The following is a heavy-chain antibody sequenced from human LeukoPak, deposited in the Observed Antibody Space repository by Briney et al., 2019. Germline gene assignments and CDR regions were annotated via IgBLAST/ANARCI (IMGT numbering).Heavy chain of an antibody. CDR3: ARAGSGSSGGYYYYGMDV. J-gene: IGHJ6*02. Sequence: ASVKVSCKVSGYTLTELSMHWVRQAPGKGLEWMGGFDPEDGETIYAQKFQGRVTMTEDTSTDTAYMELSSLRSEDTAVYYCARAGSGSSGGYYYYGMDVWGQGTTVTVSS. CDR1: GYTLTELS. CDR2: FDPEDGET. D-gene: IGHD1-26*01. V-gene: IGHV1-24*01.